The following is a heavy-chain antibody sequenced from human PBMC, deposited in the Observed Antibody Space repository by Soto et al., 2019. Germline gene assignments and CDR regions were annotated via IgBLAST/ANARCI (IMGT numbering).Heavy chain of an antibody. V-gene: IGHV1-69*06. CDR2: IIPIFGTA. Sequence: QVQLVQSGAEVKKPGSSVKVSCKASGGTFSSYAISWVRQAPGQGLEWMGGIIPIFGTANYAQKFQGRVTITADKSTSTAYMELSSLRSEDTAVYYCARAVVPAAIAYYYDGMDVWGQGTKVTVSS. J-gene: IGHJ6*02. D-gene: IGHD2-2*01. CDR1: GGTFSSYA. CDR3: ARAVVPAAIAYYYDGMDV.